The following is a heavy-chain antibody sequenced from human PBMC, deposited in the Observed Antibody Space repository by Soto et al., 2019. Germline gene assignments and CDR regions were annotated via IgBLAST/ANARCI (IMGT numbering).Heavy chain of an antibody. CDR2: ISAYNGYT. CDR1: GYTFTNYG. D-gene: IGHD3-22*01. V-gene: IGHV1-18*01. CDR3: ARDTSGLTMIVVATSPFDY. Sequence: QVQLVQSGAEVKKPGASVKVSCKASGYTFTNYGIGWVRQAPGQGLEWMGWISAYNGYTNYAQKLQGRVTMTTDTATSTADMELRSLRSDDTAVYYCARDTSGLTMIVVATSPFDYWGQGTLVTVSA. J-gene: IGHJ4*02.